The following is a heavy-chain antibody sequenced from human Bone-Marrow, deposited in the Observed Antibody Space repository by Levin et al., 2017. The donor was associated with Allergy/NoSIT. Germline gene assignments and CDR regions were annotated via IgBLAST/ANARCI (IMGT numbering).Heavy chain of an antibody. CDR1: GYTFTSYA. Sequence: ASVKVSCKASGYTFTSYAMHWVRQAPGQRLEWMGWINAGNGNTKYSQKFQGRVTITRDTSASTAYMELSSLRSEDTAVYYCARVALLLRYFDSSRENWFDPWGQGTLVTVSS. V-gene: IGHV1-3*01. CDR3: ARVALLLRYFDSSRENWFDP. CDR2: INAGNGNT. D-gene: IGHD3-9*01. J-gene: IGHJ5*02.